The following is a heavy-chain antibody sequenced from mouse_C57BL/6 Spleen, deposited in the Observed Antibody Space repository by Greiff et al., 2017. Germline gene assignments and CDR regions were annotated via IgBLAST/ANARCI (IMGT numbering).Heavy chain of an antibody. CDR2: IYPGGGYT. CDR3: ARLAYYDHEGKLFDY. J-gene: IGHJ2*01. CDR1: GYTFTNYW. V-gene: IGHV1-63*01. D-gene: IGHD2-10*01. Sequence: QVQLQQSGAELVRPGTSVKMSCKASGYTFTNYWIGWAKQRPGHGLEWIGDIYPGGGYTNYNEKFKGKATLTADKSSSTAYMQFSSLTSEDSAIYYGARLAYYDHEGKLFDYWGQGTTLTVSS.